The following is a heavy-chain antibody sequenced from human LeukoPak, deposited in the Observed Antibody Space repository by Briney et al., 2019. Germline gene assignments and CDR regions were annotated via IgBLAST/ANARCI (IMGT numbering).Heavy chain of an antibody. CDR3: ARDWSGDDY. CDR2: ISSSSTYI. V-gene: IGHV3-21*01. Sequence: PGGSLRLSCAASGFTFSSYSMNWVRQAPGKGLEWVSSISSSSTYIYYVDSVKGRFTISRDDARNSLYLQMNSLRAEDTAVYYCARDWSGDDYWGQGTLVTVSP. J-gene: IGHJ4*02. D-gene: IGHD3-3*01. CDR1: GFTFSSYS.